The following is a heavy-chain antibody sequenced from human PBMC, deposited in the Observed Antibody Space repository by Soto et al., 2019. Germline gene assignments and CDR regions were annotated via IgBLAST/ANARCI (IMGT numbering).Heavy chain of an antibody. CDR3: TTEGYYLDAYDI. D-gene: IGHD3-10*01. Sequence: EVQLVESGGGLVKPGGSLRLSCAASGFTFSYAWMNWVRQAPGKGLEWVGRIKRKTDGGTTDYAAPVKGRFTISRDDSKNTLYRQMNSLKTEDTAVYYCTTEGYYLDAYDIWGQGTMVIVSS. J-gene: IGHJ3*02. CDR1: GFTFSYAW. CDR2: IKRKTDGGTT. V-gene: IGHV3-15*07.